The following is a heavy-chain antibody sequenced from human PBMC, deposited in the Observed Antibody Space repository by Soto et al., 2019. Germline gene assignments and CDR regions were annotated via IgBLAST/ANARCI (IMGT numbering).Heavy chain of an antibody. CDR3: ATELRYLEWFTRPDY. J-gene: IGHJ4*02. CDR1: GFAFGSYA. D-gene: IGHD3-3*01. CDR2: VTSGGTT. Sequence: EAQLVESGGGLVQPGGSLRLSCAASGFAFGSYAMNWVRQAPGKGLEWVSAVTSGGTTYYADSMGGRFTISRDNSKNTLYLQMNXLXAEDTAVYYCATELRYLEWFTRPDYWGQGTLVTVSS. V-gene: IGHV3-23*04.